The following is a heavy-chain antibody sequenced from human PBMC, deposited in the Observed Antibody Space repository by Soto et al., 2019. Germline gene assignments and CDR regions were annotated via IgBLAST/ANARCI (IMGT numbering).Heavy chain of an antibody. D-gene: IGHD5-18*01. CDR1: GGSISSGGYY. Sequence: PSETLSLTCTVSGGSISSGGYYWSWIRQHPGKGLEWIGYIYYSGSTYYNPSLKSRVTISVDTSKNQFSLKLSSVTAADTAVYYCARGRIQLWLRTYYFDYWGQGTLVTVSS. J-gene: IGHJ4*02. CDR3: ARGRIQLWLRTYYFDY. V-gene: IGHV4-31*03. CDR2: IYYSGST.